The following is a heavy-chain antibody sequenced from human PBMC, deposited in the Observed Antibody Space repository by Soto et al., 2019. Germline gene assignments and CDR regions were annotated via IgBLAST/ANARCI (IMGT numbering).Heavy chain of an antibody. D-gene: IGHD3-10*02. CDR3: AKDRVRGVTHYYYYYMDV. Sequence: GGSLRLSCAASGFPFSSYAMSWVRQAPGKGLEWVSAISGSGGSTYYADSVKGRFTISRDNSKNTLYLQMNSLRAEDTAVYYCAKDRVRGVTHYYYYYMDVWGKGTTVTVSS. J-gene: IGHJ6*03. V-gene: IGHV3-23*01. CDR1: GFPFSSYA. CDR2: ISGSGGST.